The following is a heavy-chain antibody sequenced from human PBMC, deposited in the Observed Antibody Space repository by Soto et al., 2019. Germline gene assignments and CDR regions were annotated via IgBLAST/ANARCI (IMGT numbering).Heavy chain of an antibody. V-gene: IGHV3-30*18. CDR3: AKSELSQWYFDL. D-gene: IGHD1-1*01. CDR1: GFTFITYG. CDR2: ISYGGSNV. J-gene: IGHJ2*01. Sequence: GGSLRLSCAASGFTFITYGMHWVLQAPCEGLDWLAVISYGGSNVRYADSVKGRFTISRDNSKNMVYLQMNSLRGEDTAVYYCAKSELSQWYFDLCGRGTLVTVSS.